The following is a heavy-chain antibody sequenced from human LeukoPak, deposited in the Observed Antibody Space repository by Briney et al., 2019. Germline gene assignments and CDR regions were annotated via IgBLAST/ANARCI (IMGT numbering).Heavy chain of an antibody. Sequence: PSETLSLTCTVSGGSVSSGTYYWTWIRQPPGXXXXXXXXXXXNENTNYNPSLKSRLTISLDTSKNQFSLRLSSVTAADTAVYYCAREASLVRGIFITRYGLDVWGKGTTVTVSS. D-gene: IGHD3-10*01. V-gene: IGHV4-61*01. J-gene: IGHJ6*04. CDR3: AREASLVRGIFITRYGLDV. CDR2: XXXNENT. CDR1: GGSVSSGTYY.